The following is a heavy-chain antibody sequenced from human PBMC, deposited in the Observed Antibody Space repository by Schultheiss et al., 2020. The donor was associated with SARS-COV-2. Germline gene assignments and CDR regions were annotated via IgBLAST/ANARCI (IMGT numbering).Heavy chain of an antibody. CDR1: GFSLSTSGMC. CDR2: IFWDGDK. D-gene: IGHD4-17*01. V-gene: IGHV2-5*08. CDR3: ARMGPVADYGYSVVY. J-gene: IGHJ4*02. Sequence: SGPTLVKPTQTLTLTCTFSGFSLSTSGMCVSWIRQPPGKALEWLALIFWDGDKRYSPYLKSRLTITKDTSKNQVVLTMANMDPVDTATYYCARMGPVADYGYSVVYWGQGTLVTVSS.